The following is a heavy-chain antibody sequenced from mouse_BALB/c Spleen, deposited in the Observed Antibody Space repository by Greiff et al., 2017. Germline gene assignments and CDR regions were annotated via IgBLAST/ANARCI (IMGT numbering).Heavy chain of an antibody. Sequence: EVMLVESGGGLVQPGGSLRLSCATSGFTFTDYYMSWVRQPPGKALEWLGFIRNKANGYTTEYSASVKGQFTISRDNSQSILYLQMNTLRAEDSATYYCARETGSSYVGYAMDYWGQGTSVTVSS. V-gene: IGHV7-3*02. CDR1: GFTFTDYY. J-gene: IGHJ4*01. D-gene: IGHD1-1*01. CDR3: ARETGSSYVGYAMDY. CDR2: IRNKANGYTT.